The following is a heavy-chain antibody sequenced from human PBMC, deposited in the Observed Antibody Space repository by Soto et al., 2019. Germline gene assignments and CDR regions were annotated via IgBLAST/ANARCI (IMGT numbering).Heavy chain of an antibody. CDR1: GFTFSSYS. CDR2: ISSSSSTI. CDR3: ARELLWFGESTPSFDI. D-gene: IGHD3-10*01. V-gene: IGHV3-48*01. Sequence: PGGSLRLSCAASGFTFSSYSMNWVRQAPGKGLEWVSYISSSSSTIYYADSVKGRFTISRDNAKNSLYLQMNSLRAEDTAVYYCARELLWFGESTPSFDIWGQGTMVTVSS. J-gene: IGHJ3*02.